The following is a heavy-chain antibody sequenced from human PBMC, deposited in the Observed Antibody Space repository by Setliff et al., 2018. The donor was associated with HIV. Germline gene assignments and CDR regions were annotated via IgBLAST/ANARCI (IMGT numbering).Heavy chain of an antibody. CDR3: ARGGGGYYYVGAVDI. V-gene: IGHV1-8*02. CDR2: MNPNSGNT. J-gene: IGHJ3*02. Sequence: GASVKVSCKASGYTFTDYYIHWVRQAPGQGLEWMGWMNPNSGNTGYAQKFQGRVTMTGNTSISTAYMELSSLRSEDTAVYYCARGGGGYYYVGAVDIWGQGTVVTVSS. D-gene: IGHD3-22*01. CDR1: GYTFTDYY.